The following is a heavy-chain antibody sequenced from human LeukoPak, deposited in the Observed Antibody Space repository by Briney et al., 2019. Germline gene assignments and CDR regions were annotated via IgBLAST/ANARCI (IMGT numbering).Heavy chain of an antibody. CDR2: ISAYNGNT. D-gene: IGHD3-3*01. J-gene: IGHJ4*02. V-gene: IGHV1-18*01. Sequence: ASVKVSCKASGYTFTSYGISWVRQAPGQGLEWMGWISAYNGNTNYAQKLQGRVTMTTDTSTSTAYMELRSLRSDDTAVYYCANLFTIFGVPRDYYFDYWGQGTLVTVSS. CDR1: GYTFTSYG. CDR3: ANLFTIFGVPRDYYFDY.